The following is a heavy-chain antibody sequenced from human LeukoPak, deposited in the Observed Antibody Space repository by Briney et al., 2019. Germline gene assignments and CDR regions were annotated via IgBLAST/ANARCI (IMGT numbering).Heavy chain of an antibody. Sequence: GGSLKLSCAASGFTFSNYWMTWVRQAPGKGLEWVSSISSSSSYIYYADSVKGRFTISRDNAKNSLYLQMNSLRAEDTAVYYCARDLGYCSGGSCYGSYWYFDLWGRGTLVTVSS. CDR1: GFTFSNYW. J-gene: IGHJ2*01. CDR3: ARDLGYCSGGSCYGSYWYFDL. D-gene: IGHD2-15*01. CDR2: ISSSSSYI. V-gene: IGHV3-21*01.